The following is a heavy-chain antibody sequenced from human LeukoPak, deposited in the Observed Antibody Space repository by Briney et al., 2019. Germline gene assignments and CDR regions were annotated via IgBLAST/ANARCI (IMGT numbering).Heavy chain of an antibody. CDR1: GFTFINAW. Sequence: GGPLRLSCAASGFTFINAWMSWFRQAPGKGLVWVSRINSDGSSTSYADSVKGRFTISRDNAKNTLYLQMNSLRAEDTAVYYCAREPRIVGATRKAFDYWGQGTLVTVSS. CDR3: AREPRIVGATRKAFDY. CDR2: INSDGSST. D-gene: IGHD1-26*01. J-gene: IGHJ4*02. V-gene: IGHV3-74*01.